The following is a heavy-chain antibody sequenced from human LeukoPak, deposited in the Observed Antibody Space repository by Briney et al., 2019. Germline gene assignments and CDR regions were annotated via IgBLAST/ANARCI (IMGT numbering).Heavy chain of an antibody. Sequence: GSSVNVSCTASGGTFSSYAISWVRQAPGQGLEWMGGIILIFGTANYAQKFQGRVTITADESTSTAYMELSSLRPEDTAVYYCARGSDKYYYDSSGYSTLDYWGQGTLVTVSS. V-gene: IGHV1-69*01. J-gene: IGHJ4*02. CDR2: IILIFGTA. D-gene: IGHD3-22*01. CDR3: ARGSDKYYYDSSGYSTLDY. CDR1: GGTFSSYA.